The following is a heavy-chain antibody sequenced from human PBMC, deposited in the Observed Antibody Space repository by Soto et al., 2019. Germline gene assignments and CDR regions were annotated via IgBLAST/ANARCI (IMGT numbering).Heavy chain of an antibody. D-gene: IGHD1-1*01. CDR1: GYNFATYW. Sequence: VQLVQSGAEVKKPGESLKISCKVSGYNFATYWIAWVRQMPGKGLELMGIIYPGDSDTRYSPSFQGQVTMSADKSINTAYLQWSSLEASDAAMYYFASCDGETGSRIDYWGQGTLVSVSS. J-gene: IGHJ4*02. V-gene: IGHV5-51*01. CDR2: IYPGDSDT. CDR3: ASCDGETGSRIDY.